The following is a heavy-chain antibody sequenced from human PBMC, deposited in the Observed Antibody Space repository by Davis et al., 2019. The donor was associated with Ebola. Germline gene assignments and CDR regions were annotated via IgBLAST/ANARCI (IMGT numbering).Heavy chain of an antibody. Sequence: MPSETLSLTCAVYGASFSGYYWSWIRQPPGKGLEWIGEINHSGSTNYNPSLKSRVTISVDTSKNQFSLKLSSVTAADTAVYYCARGLITYYYYGMDVWGQGTTVTVSS. CDR1: GASFSGYY. J-gene: IGHJ6*02. V-gene: IGHV4-34*01. CDR2: INHSGST. D-gene: IGHD1-14*01. CDR3: ARGLITYYYYGMDV.